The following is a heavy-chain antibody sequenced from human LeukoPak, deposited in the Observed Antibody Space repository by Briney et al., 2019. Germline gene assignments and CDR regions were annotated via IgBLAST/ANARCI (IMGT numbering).Heavy chain of an antibody. D-gene: IGHD6-13*01. J-gene: IGHJ4*02. V-gene: IGHV3-23*01. CDR2: ISGSGNKT. CDR3: ARHTRIAAGAKSDY. Sequence: GGSLRLSCTASGITFSHYGMNWVRQAPGKGLEWVSSISGSGNKTSYVESVKGRFTISRDNSRNTLYLQMNTLRVEDTAIYYCARHTRIAAGAKSDYWGQGTLVTVSS. CDR1: GITFSHYG.